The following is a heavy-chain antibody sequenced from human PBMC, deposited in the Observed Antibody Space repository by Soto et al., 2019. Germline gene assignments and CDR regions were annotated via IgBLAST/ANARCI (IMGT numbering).Heavy chain of an antibody. J-gene: IGHJ4*02. V-gene: IGHV3-23*01. CDR2: ISETGGTT. CDR3: AKDLGMTMVVKRGGGFDY. Sequence: EVQLLESGGGLVQPGGSLSLSCAASGFTFRNYDMAWVRQAPGKGLEWVSVISETGGTTHYADSVKGRFTISGENSKNTLHLQMDGLRADDTAVYFCAKDLGMTMVVKRGGGFDYWGRGTLVTVSS. D-gene: IGHD4-17*01. CDR1: GFTFRNYD.